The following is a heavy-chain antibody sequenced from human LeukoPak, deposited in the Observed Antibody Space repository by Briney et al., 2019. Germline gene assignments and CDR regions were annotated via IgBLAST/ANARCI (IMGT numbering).Heavy chain of an antibody. CDR3: ARGTVVVPAAIHYYYYGMDV. J-gene: IGHJ6*02. V-gene: IGHV4-4*02. CDR2: IYHSGST. CDR1: GGSISSSNW. Sequence: PSGTLSLTCAVSGGSISSSNWWSWVRQPPGKGLEWIGEIYHSGSTNYNPSLESRVTISVDKSKNQFSLKLSSVTAADTAVYYCARGTVVVPAAIHYYYYGMDVWGQGTTVTVSS. D-gene: IGHD2-2*01.